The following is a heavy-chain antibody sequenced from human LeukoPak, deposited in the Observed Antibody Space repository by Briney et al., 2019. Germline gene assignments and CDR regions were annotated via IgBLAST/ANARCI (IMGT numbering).Heavy chain of an antibody. CDR3: ARDLPEDYGDYYYYGMDV. D-gene: IGHD4-17*01. CDR2: INPNSGGT. J-gene: IGHJ6*02. CDR1: GYTFTCYY. Sequence: ASVKVSCKASGYTFTCYYMHWVRQAPGQGLEWMGWINPNSGGTNYAQKFQGWVTMTRDTSISTAYMELSRLRSDDTAVYYCARDLPEDYGDYYYYGMDVWGQGTTVTVSS. V-gene: IGHV1-2*04.